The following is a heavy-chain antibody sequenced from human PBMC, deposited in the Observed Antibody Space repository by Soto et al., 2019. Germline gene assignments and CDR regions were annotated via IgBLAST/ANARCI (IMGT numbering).Heavy chain of an antibody. D-gene: IGHD5-18*01. J-gene: IGHJ4*02. CDR2: INAGNGNT. CDR3: ARDRGFRKLWTLLDY. CDR1: GYTFTTYS. V-gene: IGHV1-3*01. Sequence: GASVKVSCKASGYTFTTYSMHWVRQAPGQRLEWMGWINAGNGNTKYSQKFQGRVTITRDTSASTAYMELSSLRSEDTAVYYCARDRGFRKLWTLLDYWGQGTLVTVSA.